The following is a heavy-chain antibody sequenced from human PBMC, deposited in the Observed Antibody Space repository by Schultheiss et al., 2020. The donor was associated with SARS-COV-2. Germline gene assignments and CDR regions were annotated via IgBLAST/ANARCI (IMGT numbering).Heavy chain of an antibody. Sequence: ASVKVSCKASGYTFTGYYMHWVRQAPGQGLEWMGWINPNSGGTNYAQKFQGRVTMTTDTSTSTAYMELRSLRSDDTAVYYCARGGVVVPAAIHPIGGMDVWGQGTTVTVSS. J-gene: IGHJ6*02. CDR2: INPNSGGT. V-gene: IGHV1-2*02. CDR3: ARGGVVVPAAIHPIGGMDV. D-gene: IGHD2-2*02. CDR1: GYTFTGYY.